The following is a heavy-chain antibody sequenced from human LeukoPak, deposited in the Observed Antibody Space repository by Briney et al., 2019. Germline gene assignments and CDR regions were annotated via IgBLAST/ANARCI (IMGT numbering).Heavy chain of an antibody. J-gene: IGHJ6*02. V-gene: IGHV3-23*01. Sequence: GGSLRLSCAASGFTFSSYAMSWVRQAPGKGLEWVSAISGSGGSTYYADSVKGRFTISRDNSKNTLYLQMNSLRAEDTAVYYCARLHYYGKNYAMDVWGQGTTVTVSS. D-gene: IGHD3-10*01. CDR1: GFTFSSYA. CDR3: ARLHYYGKNYAMDV. CDR2: ISGSGGST.